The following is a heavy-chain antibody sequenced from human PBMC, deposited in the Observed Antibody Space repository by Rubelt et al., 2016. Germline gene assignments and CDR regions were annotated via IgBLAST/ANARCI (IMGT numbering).Heavy chain of an antibody. D-gene: IGHD6-19*01. Sequence: QVQLVQSGAEVKKPGASVTVSCKPSGYTFTNYGISWVRQAPGQGLEWMGWISAYNGNTNYVQKIQGRGTRTTDRSTGTAYMELRSLRSDDTAVYYCARDKEWLATRGFQNWFDPWGQGTLVTVSS. CDR1: GYTFTNYG. J-gene: IGHJ5*02. CDR3: ARDKEWLATRGFQNWFDP. V-gene: IGHV1-18*01. CDR2: ISAYNGNT.